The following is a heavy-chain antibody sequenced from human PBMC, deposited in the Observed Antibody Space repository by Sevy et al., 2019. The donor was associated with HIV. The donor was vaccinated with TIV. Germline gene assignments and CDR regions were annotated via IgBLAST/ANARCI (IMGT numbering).Heavy chain of an antibody. CDR3: ARAYCSSSSCQEGFDY. J-gene: IGHJ4*02. CDR1: GYTFTNYG. CDR2: ISAYNGNT. D-gene: IGHD2-2*01. Sequence: ASVKGSCKASGYTFTNYGINWVRQAPGQGLEWMGWISAYNGNTKDAQKLQGRVTMTTDTSTSTAYMELRSLRSADTAVYYCARAYCSSSSCQEGFDYWGQGTLVTVSS. V-gene: IGHV1-18*01.